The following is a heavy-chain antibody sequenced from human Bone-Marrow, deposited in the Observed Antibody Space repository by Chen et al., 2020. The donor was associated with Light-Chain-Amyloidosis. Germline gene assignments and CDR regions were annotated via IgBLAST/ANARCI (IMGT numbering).Heavy chain of an antibody. J-gene: IGHJ4*02. CDR3: ARDENCGSYYSH. CDR2: IYSGGST. Sequence: EVQLVESGGGVIQHGGSLRLSCAASGFTVSSNYMSWVRQAPGKGLEWVSVIYSGGSTYYADSLKARFTISRDNSKTTLYLQMNSLRAEDTAVYYCARDENCGSYYSHWGQGTLVTVSS. D-gene: IGHD1-26*01. CDR1: GFTVSSNY. V-gene: IGHV3-53*01.